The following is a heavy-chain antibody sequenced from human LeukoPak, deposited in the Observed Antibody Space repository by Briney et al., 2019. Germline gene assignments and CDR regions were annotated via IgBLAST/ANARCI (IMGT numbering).Heavy chain of an antibody. V-gene: IGHV3-30*18. J-gene: IGHJ5*02. CDR2: ISYDGSNK. Sequence: GGPLRLSCAASGFTFSSYGMHWVRQAPGKGLEWVAVISYDGSNKYYADSVKGRFTISRDNSKNTLYLQMNSLRAEDTAVYYCAKGDSSGYYFPSFRFDPWGQGTLVTVSS. D-gene: IGHD3-22*01. CDR1: GFTFSSYG. CDR3: AKGDSSGYYFPSFRFDP.